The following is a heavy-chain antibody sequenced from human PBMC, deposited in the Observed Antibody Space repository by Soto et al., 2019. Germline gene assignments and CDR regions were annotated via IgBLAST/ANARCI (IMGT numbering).Heavy chain of an antibody. CDR3: ARKGYCSSTSCYERYYGMDV. J-gene: IGHJ6*02. CDR2: IIPIFGTA. D-gene: IGHD2-2*01. V-gene: IGHV1-69*13. CDR1: GGTFSSYA. Sequence: ASVKVSCKASGGTFSSYAISWVRQAPGQGLEWMGGIIPIFGTANYAQKFQGRVTITADESTSTAYMELSSLRSEDTAVYYCARKGYCSSTSCYERYYGMDVWGQGTTVTVPS.